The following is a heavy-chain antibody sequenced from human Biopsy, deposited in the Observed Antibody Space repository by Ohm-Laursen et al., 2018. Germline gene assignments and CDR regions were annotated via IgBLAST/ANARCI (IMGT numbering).Heavy chain of an antibody. CDR3: ARDCNGDNCGVDF. CDR2: IIPLIGLT. CDR1: GGTFSSFG. J-gene: IGHJ4*02. V-gene: IGHV1-69*04. D-gene: IGHD2-15*01. Sequence: VSSVKVSCKASGGTFSSFGINWVRQAPGQGLECMGRIIPLIGLTNYAQKFQGRVTITADKFTNTVYMELSSLRSDDTAVYFCARDCNGDNCGVDFWGQGTLVTVS.